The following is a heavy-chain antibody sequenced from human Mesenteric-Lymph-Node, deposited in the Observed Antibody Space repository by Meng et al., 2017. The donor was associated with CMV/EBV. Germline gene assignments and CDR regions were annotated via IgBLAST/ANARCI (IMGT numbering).Heavy chain of an antibody. CDR2: INAGNGNT. Sequence: FTSYVMHWVRQAPGQRLEWMGCINAGNGNTKYPQKFQGRVTIIRDTSASTVYMELSSLRSEDTAVYYCARDLGSSGWYYYYYGMDVWGQGTTVTVSS. V-gene: IGHV1-3*01. CDR3: ARDLGSSGWYYYYYGMDV. CDR1: FTSYV. D-gene: IGHD6-19*01. J-gene: IGHJ6*02.